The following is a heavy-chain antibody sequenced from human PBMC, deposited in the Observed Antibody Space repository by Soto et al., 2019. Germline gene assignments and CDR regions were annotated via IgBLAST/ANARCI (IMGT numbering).Heavy chain of an antibody. J-gene: IGHJ4*02. CDR3: ARDSRYYDSSGYYSPSVFDY. CDR2: ISAYNGNT. Sequence: ASVKVSCKASGYTFTSYGISWVRQAPGQGLEWMGWISAYNGNTNYAQKLQGRVTMTTDTSTSTAYMELRSLRSDDTAVYYCARDSRYYDSSGYYSPSVFDYWGQGTLVTVSS. V-gene: IGHV1-18*04. D-gene: IGHD3-22*01. CDR1: GYTFTSYG.